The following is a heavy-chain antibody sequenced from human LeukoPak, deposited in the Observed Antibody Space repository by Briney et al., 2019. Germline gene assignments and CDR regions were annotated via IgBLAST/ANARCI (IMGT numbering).Heavy chain of an antibody. Sequence: GGSLRLSCAASGFTFSSYAMSWVRQAPGKGLEWVSGISGSGGSTYYADSVKGRFTISRDNSENTLHLQMNSLRAEDTAVYYCTKTDIGYCSSLRCPYFDCRGQGTLVTVSS. J-gene: IGHJ4*02. CDR2: ISGSGGST. V-gene: IGHV3-23*01. D-gene: IGHD2-2*01. CDR3: TKTDIGYCSSLRCPYFDC. CDR1: GFTFSSYA.